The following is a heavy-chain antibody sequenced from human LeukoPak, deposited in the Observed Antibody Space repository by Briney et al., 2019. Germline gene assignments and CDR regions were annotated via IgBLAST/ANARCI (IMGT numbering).Heavy chain of an antibody. CDR2: ISGSGGSK. V-gene: IGHV3-23*01. CDR3: AKAYCSSTSCYADY. D-gene: IGHD2-2*01. Sequence: GGSLRLSCAASGFTFSSYAMSWVRQAPGKGLEWVSAISGSGGSKYYADSVKGRFTISRDNSKNTLYLQMNSLRAEDTAVYYCAKAYCSSTSCYADYWGQGTLVTVPS. CDR1: GFTFSSYA. J-gene: IGHJ4*02.